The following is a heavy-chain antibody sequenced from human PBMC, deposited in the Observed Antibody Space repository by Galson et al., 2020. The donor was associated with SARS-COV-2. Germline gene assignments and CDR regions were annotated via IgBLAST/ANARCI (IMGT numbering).Heavy chain of an antibody. V-gene: IGHV1-18*01. CDR1: GYTFTNYG. D-gene: IGHD3-10*01. CDR3: ASGVPRHYYYGMDV. CDR2: ISAYNGNT. J-gene: IGHJ6*02. Sequence: ALVKVSCKASGYTFTNYGITWVRQAPGQGLEWMGWISAYNGNTNYAPKFQGRVTMTTDTSTSTVYMELRSLRSDDTAVYYCASGVPRHYYYGMDVWGQGTTVTVSS.